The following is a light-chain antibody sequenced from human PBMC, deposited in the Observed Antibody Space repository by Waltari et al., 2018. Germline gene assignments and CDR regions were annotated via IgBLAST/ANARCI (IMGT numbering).Light chain of an antibody. CDR3: QAWDSSTAV. V-gene: IGLV3-1*01. CDR1: KLGNKY. Sequence: SYELTQPPSVSVSPGQTANITCSGDKLGNKYVCWFQQNPGQSPLLVIFQNNRRPSGIPERFSGSNSGNTATLTISGTQVMDEADFYCQAWDSSTAVFGSGTKVTVL. J-gene: IGLJ1*01. CDR2: QNN.